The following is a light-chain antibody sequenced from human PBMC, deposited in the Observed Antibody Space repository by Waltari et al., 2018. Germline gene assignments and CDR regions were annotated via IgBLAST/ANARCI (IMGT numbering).Light chain of an antibody. CDR2: YDS. CDR3: QVWDSSSDHWV. J-gene: IGLJ3*02. V-gene: IGLV3-21*04. CDR1: NIGSKS. Sequence: SYVLTQPPSVSVAPGKTATITCGGDNIGSKSVNWYRQKPGQAPELVIYYDSDRRSGTPERFSGSNSGSTATLPISRVEAGEEADYCGQVWDSSSDHWVFGGGTKLTVL.